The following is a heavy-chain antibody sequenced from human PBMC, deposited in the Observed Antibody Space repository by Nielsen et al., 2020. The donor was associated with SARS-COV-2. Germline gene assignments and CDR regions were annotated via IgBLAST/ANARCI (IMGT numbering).Heavy chain of an antibody. Sequence: GESLKISCAASGFTFSSYGMHWVRQAPGKGLEWVAVISYDGSNKYYADSVKGRFTISRDNSKNTLYLQMNSLRAEDTAVYYCARDLEYYGSGSYFHGMDVWGQGTTVTVSS. V-gene: IGHV3-30*03. J-gene: IGHJ6*02. D-gene: IGHD3-10*01. CDR1: GFTFSSYG. CDR3: ARDLEYYGSGSYFHGMDV. CDR2: ISYDGSNK.